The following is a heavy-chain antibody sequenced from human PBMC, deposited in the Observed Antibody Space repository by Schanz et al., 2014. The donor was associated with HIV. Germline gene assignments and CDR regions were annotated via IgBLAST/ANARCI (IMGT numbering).Heavy chain of an antibody. CDR1: GFTFNNYG. CDR3: AKDRNYYDSRFLGKGNYYYYYGMDV. V-gene: IGHV3-33*06. CDR2: IWYDGSNK. D-gene: IGHD3-22*01. J-gene: IGHJ6*02. Sequence: QVDLVESGGGVVQPGRSLRLSCTASGFTFNNYGMQWVRQAPGKGLEWLAAIWYDGSNKFYADSLRGRFTISRDNSKNSLSLLIKSLRAEDAAVYYCAKDRNYYDSRFLGKGNYYYYYGMDVWGQGTTVTVSS.